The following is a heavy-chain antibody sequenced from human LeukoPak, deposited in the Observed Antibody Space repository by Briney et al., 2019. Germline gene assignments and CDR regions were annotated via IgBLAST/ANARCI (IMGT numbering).Heavy chain of an antibody. CDR3: ARDIVVVPAANHYYYDMDV. D-gene: IGHD2-2*01. Sequence: ASVKVSCKASGYTFTSYGISWVRQAPGQGLEWMGWISAYNGNTNYAQKLQGRVTMTTDTSTSTAYMELRSLRSDDTAVYYCARDIVVVPAANHYYYDMDVWGQGTTVTVSS. CDR2: ISAYNGNT. CDR1: GYTFTSYG. V-gene: IGHV1-18*01. J-gene: IGHJ6*02.